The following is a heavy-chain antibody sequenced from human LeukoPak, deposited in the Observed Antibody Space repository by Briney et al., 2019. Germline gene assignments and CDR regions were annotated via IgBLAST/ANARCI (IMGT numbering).Heavy chain of an antibody. CDR1: GFTFSSYT. J-gene: IGHJ2*01. D-gene: IGHD2/OR15-2a*01. V-gene: IGHV3-21*01. CDR2: ISSSSSYI. Sequence: GGSPRLSCAASGFTFSSYTINWVRQAPGKGLEWVSSISSSSSYIFYADSVKGRFTISRDNAKTSLFLQMNSLRAEDTGVYYCERDEVLVSSSPSNWYFNLWGRGTLATVSS. CDR3: ERDEVLVSSSPSNWYFNL.